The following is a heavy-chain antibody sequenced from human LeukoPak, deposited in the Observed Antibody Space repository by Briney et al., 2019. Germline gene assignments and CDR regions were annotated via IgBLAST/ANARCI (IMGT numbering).Heavy chain of an antibody. J-gene: IGHJ4*02. CDR3: AREYSYGSSYFDD. CDR2: IYYSGST. D-gene: IGHD5-18*01. CDR1: GGAISSGDYY. Sequence: TSQTLSLTCTVSGGAISSGDYYWSWIRQPPGKGLEWIGYIYYSGSTYYNPSLKSRVTISVDTSKNQFSLKLSSVTAADTAVYYCAREYSYGSSYFDDWGQGTLVTVSS. V-gene: IGHV4-30-4*08.